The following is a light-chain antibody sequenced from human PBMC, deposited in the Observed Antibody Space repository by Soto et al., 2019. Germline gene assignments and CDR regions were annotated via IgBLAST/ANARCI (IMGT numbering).Light chain of an antibody. Sequence: DIQMTQSPSSLSASVGDRVTITCRASQGISSYLAWYQQKPGKVPKLVIYGASALQSGVPSRFSGSGSGTDLTLTIGSLQPEDVATYYCQTYNSAPLTFGGGTRVEIK. CDR3: QTYNSAPLT. CDR1: QGISSY. J-gene: IGKJ4*01. V-gene: IGKV1-27*01. CDR2: GAS.